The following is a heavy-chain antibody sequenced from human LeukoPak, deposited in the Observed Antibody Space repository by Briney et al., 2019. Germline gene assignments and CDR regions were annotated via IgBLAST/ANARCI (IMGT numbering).Heavy chain of an antibody. J-gene: IGHJ6*03. CDR2: ISAYNGNT. CDR1: GYTFTSYG. Sequence: GASVKVSCKASGYTFTSYGISWVRQAPGQGLEWMGWISAYNGNTNYAQKLQGRVTMTTDTSTSTAYMELRSLRSDDTAVYYCARIVPPRVLLWFGELFYYYYYYMDVWGKGTTVTVSS. D-gene: IGHD3-10*01. CDR3: ARIVPPRVLLWFGELFYYYYYYMDV. V-gene: IGHV1-18*01.